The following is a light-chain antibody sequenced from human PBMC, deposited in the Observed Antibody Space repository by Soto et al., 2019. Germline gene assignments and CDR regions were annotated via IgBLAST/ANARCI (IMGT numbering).Light chain of an antibody. V-gene: IGKV1-33*01. CDR1: QNINNY. Sequence: LSASVGGRVPIACQASQNINNYLNWYQQKPGRAPKLLIYDASNLEAGVPSRFRGSGSGTDFTFTISLLQPRDIATYNCEQYENLPTFGQGTRLEIK. J-gene: IGKJ5*01. CDR3: EQYENLPT. CDR2: DAS.